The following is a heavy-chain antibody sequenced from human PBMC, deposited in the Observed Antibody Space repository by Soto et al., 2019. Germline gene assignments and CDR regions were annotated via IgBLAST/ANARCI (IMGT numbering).Heavy chain of an antibody. J-gene: IGHJ4*02. Sequence: QVQLQESGPGLVKPSETLSLTCIVSGGSVSNDAYYWSWIRQPPGKGLEWIGYIYHSGSTYYNPSLTSRVTISADTSANQFSLKVSSVTAADTAVYYCARLGIGWEFPFDYLGQGTLVNVSS. D-gene: IGHD1-26*01. CDR1: GGSVSNDAYY. CDR2: IYHSGST. CDR3: ARLGIGWEFPFDY. V-gene: IGHV4-61*08.